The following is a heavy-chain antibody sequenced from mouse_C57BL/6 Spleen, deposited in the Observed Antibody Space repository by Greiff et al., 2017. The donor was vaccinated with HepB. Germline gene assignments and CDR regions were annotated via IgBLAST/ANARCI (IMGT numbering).Heavy chain of an antibody. CDR2: IDPSDSYT. V-gene: IGHV1-59*01. Sequence: QVQLQQPGAELVRPGTSVKLSCKASGYTFTSYWMHWVKQRPGQGLEWIGVIDPSDSYTNYNQKFKGKATLTVDTSSSTAYMQLSSLTSEDSAVYYCAREELRLRQGDYWGQGTTLTVSS. J-gene: IGHJ2*01. CDR3: AREELRLRQGDY. CDR1: GYTFTSYW. D-gene: IGHD3-2*02.